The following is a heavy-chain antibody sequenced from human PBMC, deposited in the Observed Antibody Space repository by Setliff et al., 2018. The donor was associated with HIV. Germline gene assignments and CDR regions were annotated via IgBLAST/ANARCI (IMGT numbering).Heavy chain of an antibody. CDR1: GFSLTSSGIC. V-gene: IGHV2-70*12. J-gene: IGHJ4*01. D-gene: IGHD3-3*01. Sequence: SGPTLVNPTQTVTLTCTFSGFSLTSSGICVTWIRQPPGKALEWLALIAWEDDKYYSTSLGTRLTISKDTSKNQVVLNMTNMDPVDTATYSCAHRQLWDLEWPVYYFDDWGQGTMVTVSS. CDR3: AHRQLWDLEWPVYYFDD. CDR2: IAWEDDK.